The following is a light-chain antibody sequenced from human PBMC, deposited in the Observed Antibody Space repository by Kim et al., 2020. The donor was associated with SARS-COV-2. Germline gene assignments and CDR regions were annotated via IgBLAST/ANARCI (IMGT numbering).Light chain of an antibody. J-gene: IGLJ1*01. CDR1: SLRNYY. CDR2: GKN. Sequence: GQTGRITCQEDSLRNYYASLYQQKPAQAPVLVIYGKNNRPSGIPDRFSGSSSGNTASMTITGAQAEDEADYYCNSRDSSGNHLGVFGTGTKVTVL. V-gene: IGLV3-19*01. CDR3: NSRDSSGNHLGV.